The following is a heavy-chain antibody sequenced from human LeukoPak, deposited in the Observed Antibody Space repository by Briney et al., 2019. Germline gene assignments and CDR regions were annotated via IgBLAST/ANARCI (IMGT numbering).Heavy chain of an antibody. CDR3: AREGYFYDSSDYYCPFDY. CDR2: LNSDGSST. V-gene: IGHV3-74*01. D-gene: IGHD3-22*01. J-gene: IGHJ4*02. Sequence: GGSLRLSCAASGFTFRSYWMHWVRQAPGKGLVWVSRLNSDGSSTSYADSVKGRFTVSRDNAENTLYLQMNSLRAEDTAVYYCAREGYFYDSSDYYCPFDYWGQGTLVTVSS. CDR1: GFTFRSYW.